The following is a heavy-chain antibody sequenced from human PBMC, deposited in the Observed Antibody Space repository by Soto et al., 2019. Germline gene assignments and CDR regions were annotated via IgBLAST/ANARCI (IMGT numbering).Heavy chain of an antibody. CDR1: GFTFSSYG. V-gene: IGHV3-30*18. D-gene: IGHD2-2*01. J-gene: IGHJ5*02. Sequence: QVQLVESGGGVVQPGRSLRLSCAASGFTFSSYGMHWVRQAPGKGLEWVAVISYDGSNKYYADSVKGRFTISRDNSKNTLYLQMNSLRAEDTDVYYCANDEDPAGYGYNWFAHWGPGTLVTVSS. CDR3: ANDEDPAGYGYNWFAH. CDR2: ISYDGSNK.